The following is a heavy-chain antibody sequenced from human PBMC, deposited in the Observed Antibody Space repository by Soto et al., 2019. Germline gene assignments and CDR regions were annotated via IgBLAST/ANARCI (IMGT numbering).Heavy chain of an antibody. D-gene: IGHD3-10*01. V-gene: IGHV3-23*01. CDR1: GFTFSSYA. J-gene: IGHJ4*02. Sequence: PGGSLRLSCAASGFTFSSYAMSWVRQAPGKGLEWVSAISGSGGSTYYADSVKGRFTISRDNSKNTLYLQMNSLRAEDTAVYYCAKTITRVRGVIIKLRHFDYWGQGTLVTVSS. CDR2: ISGSGGST. CDR3: AKTITRVRGVIIKLRHFDY.